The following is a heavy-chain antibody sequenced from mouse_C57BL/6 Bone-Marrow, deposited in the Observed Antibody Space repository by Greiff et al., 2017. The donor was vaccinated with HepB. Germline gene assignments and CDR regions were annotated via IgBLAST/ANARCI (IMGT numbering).Heavy chain of an antibody. CDR1: GFNIKDDY. CDR3: TTEDYDEERYAMDY. V-gene: IGHV14-4*01. Sequence: VQLQQSGAELVRPGASVKLSCTASGFNIKDDYMHWVKQRPEQGLEWIGWIDPENGDTEYASKFQGKATITADTSSNTAYLQLSSLTSEDTAVYYCTTEDYDEERYAMDYWGQGTSVTVSS. J-gene: IGHJ4*01. D-gene: IGHD2-4*01. CDR2: IDPENGDT.